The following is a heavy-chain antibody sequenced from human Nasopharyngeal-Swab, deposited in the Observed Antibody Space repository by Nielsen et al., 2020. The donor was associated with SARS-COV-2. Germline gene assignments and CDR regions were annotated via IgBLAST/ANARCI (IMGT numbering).Heavy chain of an antibody. CDR2: ISSSGSTI. CDR1: GFTFSSYE. J-gene: IGHJ6*02. Sequence: GESLKISCAASGFTFSSYEMNWVRQAPGKGLEWVSYISSSGSTIYYADSVKGRFTISRDNAKNSLYLQMNSLRAEDTAVYYCAWMGRDSSGYSYYYYGMDVWGQGTTVTVSS. V-gene: IGHV3-48*03. CDR3: AWMGRDSSGYSYYYYGMDV. D-gene: IGHD3-22*01.